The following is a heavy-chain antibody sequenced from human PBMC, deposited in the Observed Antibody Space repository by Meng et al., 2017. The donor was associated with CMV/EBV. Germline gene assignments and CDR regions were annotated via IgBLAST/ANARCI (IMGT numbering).Heavy chain of an antibody. CDR2: ISPDGTLT. Sequence: GGSLRLSCGSYGFTFSPFWMSWFRRAPGKGLEWVAHISPDGTLTYYVDSVRGQFTISRDNTENSIYLHMSTLRAEDTAVYYCATTSGSSYWGQGAQVTVSS. V-gene: IGHV3-7*01. J-gene: IGHJ4*02. CDR3: ATTSGSSY. D-gene: IGHD6-6*01. CDR1: GFTFSPFW.